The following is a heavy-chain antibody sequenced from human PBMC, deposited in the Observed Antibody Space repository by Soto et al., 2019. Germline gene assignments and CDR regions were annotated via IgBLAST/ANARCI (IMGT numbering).Heavy chain of an antibody. D-gene: IGHD3-22*01. J-gene: IGHJ5*02. CDR3: AREYYYDSSGYYYVEWFDP. V-gene: IGHV1-69*13. CDR2: IIPIFGTA. CDR1: GGTFSSYA. Sequence: SVKVSCKASGGTFSSYAISWVRQAPGQGLEWMGGIIPIFGTANYAQKFQGRVTITADESTSTAYMELSSLRSEDTAVYYCAREYYYDSSGYYYVEWFDPWGQGTLVTVSS.